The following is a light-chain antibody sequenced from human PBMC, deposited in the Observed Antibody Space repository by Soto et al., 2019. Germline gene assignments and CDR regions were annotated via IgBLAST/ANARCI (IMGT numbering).Light chain of an antibody. J-gene: IGKJ2*01. Sequence: EIVMTQSPATLSVSPGERATLSCRASQSVTTDLAWYQQRPGQAPRLLIYGASSRAIGVPARFSGSGSGTQFTLTISSLQSEDFAVYYCQQYNDWPYTFGQGTKLEI. CDR1: QSVTTD. CDR2: GAS. CDR3: QQYNDWPYT. V-gene: IGKV3-15*01.